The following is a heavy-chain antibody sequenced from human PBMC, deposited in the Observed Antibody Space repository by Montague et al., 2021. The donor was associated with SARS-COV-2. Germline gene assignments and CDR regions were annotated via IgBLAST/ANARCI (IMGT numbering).Heavy chain of an antibody. CDR1: GGSINNYY. J-gene: IGHJ6*02. CDR2: IYYSGST. CDR3: ARTTYFVLASICYYVMDV. V-gene: IGHV4-59*08. D-gene: IGHD3-9*01. Sequence: SETLSLTCTVSGGSINNYYWSWIRQPPGRGLEWIGYIYYSGSTEYSPSLKSRVTMSIDTSKNQFSLRLNSVTAADTAVYFCARTTYFVLASICYYVMDVWGQGATVTVSS.